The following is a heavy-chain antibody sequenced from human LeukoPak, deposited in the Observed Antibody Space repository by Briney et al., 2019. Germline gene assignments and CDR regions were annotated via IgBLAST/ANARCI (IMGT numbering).Heavy chain of an antibody. V-gene: IGHV4-59*01. CDR1: GGPISSYY. CDR2: HYYSGST. J-gene: IGHJ3*02. Sequence: SQTLSLTCTVSGGPISSYYWSWIRQPPGKGLEWIGYHYYSGSTNCTPSVKSRVAMAVATSKKQFSLKLSSLTAADTAVYYCARGGTAVIAPYAFDIWGQGTMVTVSS. D-gene: IGHD4-23*01. CDR3: ARGGTAVIAPYAFDI.